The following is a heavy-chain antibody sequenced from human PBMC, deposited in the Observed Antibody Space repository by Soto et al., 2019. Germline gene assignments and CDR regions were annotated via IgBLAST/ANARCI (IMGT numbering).Heavy chain of an antibody. CDR1: GFTFSNFA. CDR2: ISASGDTT. CDR3: AKDLISSSVWEGVGWDS. D-gene: IGHD6-19*01. J-gene: IGHJ4*02. Sequence: EVQLLESGGGLVQPGDSLKLSCEASGFTFSNFAMSWVRQVPGRGLEWLSTISASGDTTYDEDSVRGRFTISRDNSKNALFLQMKPLRADDTAVCYCAKDLISSSVWEGVGWDSWGQGTLVTVST. V-gene: IGHV3-23*01.